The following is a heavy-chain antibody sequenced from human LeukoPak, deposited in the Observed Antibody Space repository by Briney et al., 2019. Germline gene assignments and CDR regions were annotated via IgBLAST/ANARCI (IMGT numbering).Heavy chain of an antibody. CDR1: GFTFSSYW. J-gene: IGHJ6*03. CDR2: IKQDGSEK. CDR3: ARNPLTRYYYYYYMDV. D-gene: IGHD3-9*01. Sequence: GGSLRLSCAASGFTFSSYWMSWVRQAPGKGLEWVANIKQDGSEKYYVDSVKGRFTISRDNAKNSLYLQMNRLRAEDTAVYYCARNPLTRYYYYYYMDVWGKGTTVTVSS. V-gene: IGHV3-7*01.